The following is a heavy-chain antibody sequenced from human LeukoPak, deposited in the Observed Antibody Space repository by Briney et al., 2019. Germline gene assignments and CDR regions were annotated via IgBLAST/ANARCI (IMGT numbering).Heavy chain of an antibody. CDR2: IITNYGTT. Sequence: ASVKVSCKASGGTFSNYAISWVRQAPGQGLEWMGGIITNYGTTNYAQKYQGRVTITADESTTTVYMELSSLRSEDTAVYYCARPWTYYDFWRGYPPFDYWGQGTLVTVSS. CDR1: GGTFSNYA. CDR3: ARPWTYYDFWRGYPPFDY. V-gene: IGHV1-69*01. J-gene: IGHJ4*02. D-gene: IGHD3-3*01.